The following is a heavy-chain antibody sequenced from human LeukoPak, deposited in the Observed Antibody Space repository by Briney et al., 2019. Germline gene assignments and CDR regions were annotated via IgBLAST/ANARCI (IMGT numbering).Heavy chain of an antibody. J-gene: IGHJ4*02. CDR1: GFTFSDYY. V-gene: IGHV3-11*04. Sequence: GGSLRLSCAASGFTFSDYYMSWIRQAPGKGLEWVSYISSSGSTIYYADSVKGRFTISRDNSKNTLYLQMNSLRAEDTAVYYCAKNRADSSSWYFDYWGQGTLVTVSS. CDR2: ISSSGSTI. CDR3: AKNRADSSSWYFDY. D-gene: IGHD6-13*01.